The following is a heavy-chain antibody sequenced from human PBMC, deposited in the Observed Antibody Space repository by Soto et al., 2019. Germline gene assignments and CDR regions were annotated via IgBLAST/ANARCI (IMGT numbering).Heavy chain of an antibody. J-gene: IGHJ6*02. CDR3: ARGAGTGSFYYYYGMDV. V-gene: IGHV1-69*01. CDR1: GGTFSSYA. Sequence: QVQLVQSGAEVKKPGSSVKVSCKASGGTFSSYAISWVRQAPGQGLEWMGGIIPIFGTANYAQKFQGRVTITAYESTSTAYMELSSLRSEDTAVYYCARGAGTGSFYYYYGMDVWGQGTTVIVSS. D-gene: IGHD6-19*01. CDR2: IIPIFGTA.